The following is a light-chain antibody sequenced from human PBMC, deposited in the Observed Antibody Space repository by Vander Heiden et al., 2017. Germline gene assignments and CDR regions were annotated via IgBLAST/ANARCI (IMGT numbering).Light chain of an antibody. CDR1: QGMANY. J-gene: IGKJ2*01. Sequence: DIQMTQSPSSWSASVGDSVRLTCRASQGMANYLAWFQQKPEKAPKSLIYDASSWQSGVPSKFSGSGSGTVFTLTISSLQPEDVATYYCQQYNTYPYTFGEGTKLEIK. CDR2: DAS. V-gene: IGKV1-16*02. CDR3: QQYNTYPYT.